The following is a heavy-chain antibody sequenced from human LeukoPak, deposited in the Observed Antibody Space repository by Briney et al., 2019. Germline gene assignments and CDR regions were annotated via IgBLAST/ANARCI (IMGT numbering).Heavy chain of an antibody. D-gene: IGHD2-2*02. J-gene: IGHJ4*02. Sequence: GGSLRLSCAASGFTFSSYWMSWVRQAPGKGLEWVANIKEDESKTYYVDSVKGRFTISRDNAKKSLFLQMNSLRAEDTAVYYCARVPCSSTSCYTDYWGQGTLVTVSS. V-gene: IGHV3-7*01. CDR1: GFTFSSYW. CDR3: ARVPCSSTSCYTDY. CDR2: IKEDESKT.